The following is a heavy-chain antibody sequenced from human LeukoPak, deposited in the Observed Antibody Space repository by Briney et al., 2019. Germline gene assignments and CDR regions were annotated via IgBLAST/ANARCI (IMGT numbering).Heavy chain of an antibody. CDR3: ARDGGSSGSYPY. CDR2: TNPDGSEK. V-gene: IGHV3-7*01. CDR1: GFTLSTYW. Sequence: PGGSLRLSCEASGFTLSTYWMSWGPQAPGKGLECVANTNPDGSEKSYVESVKGRFTISRDKAKNSLYLQMNSLRAEDTALYYCARDGGSSGSYPYWGQGILVTVSS. J-gene: IGHJ4*02. D-gene: IGHD1-26*01.